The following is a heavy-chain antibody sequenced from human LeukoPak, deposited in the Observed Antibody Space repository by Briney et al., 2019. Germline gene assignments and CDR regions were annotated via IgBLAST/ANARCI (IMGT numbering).Heavy chain of an antibody. Sequence: KTGGSLRLSCAASGFTFSSYSMNWVRQAPGKGLEWFSSISSSSSYIYYADSVKGRFTISRDNAKNSLYLQMNSLRVEDTAVYYCARVNEGIRRWLQWYDYWGQGTLVTVSS. D-gene: IGHD5-24*01. J-gene: IGHJ4*02. CDR3: ARVNEGIRRWLQWYDY. CDR1: GFTFSSYS. V-gene: IGHV3-21*01. CDR2: ISSSSSYI.